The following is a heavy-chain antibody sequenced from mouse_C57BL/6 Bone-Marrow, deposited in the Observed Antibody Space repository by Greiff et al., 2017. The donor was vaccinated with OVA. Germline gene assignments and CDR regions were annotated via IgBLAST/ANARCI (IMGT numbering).Heavy chain of an antibody. D-gene: IGHD1-1*01. Sequence: EVQLQQSGPVLVKPGASVKMSCKASGYTFTDYYMNWVKQSHGKSLEWIGVINPYNGGTSYNQKFKGKATLTVDKSSSTAYMELNSLTSEDSAVYYCATIYYYGSRFVWGQGTLVTVSA. CDR1: GYTFTDYY. J-gene: IGHJ3*01. CDR2: INPYNGGT. V-gene: IGHV1-19*01. CDR3: ATIYYYGSRFV.